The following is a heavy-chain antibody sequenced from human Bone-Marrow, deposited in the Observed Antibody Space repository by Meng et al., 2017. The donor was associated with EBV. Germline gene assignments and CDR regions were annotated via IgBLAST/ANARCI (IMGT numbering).Heavy chain of an antibody. CDR3: ARRSITIFGVVTRYNWFDP. CDR2: INHSGST. J-gene: IGHJ5*02. CDR1: GGSFSGSY. V-gene: IGHV4-34*01. D-gene: IGHD3-3*01. Sequence: GQLHQVGAGLLTPSEPLPLSCPVLGGSFSGSYWSWIRQPPGKGLEWIGEINHSGSTNYNPSLKSRVTISVDTSKNQFSLKLSSVTAADTAVYYCARRSITIFGVVTRYNWFDPWGQGTLVTVSS.